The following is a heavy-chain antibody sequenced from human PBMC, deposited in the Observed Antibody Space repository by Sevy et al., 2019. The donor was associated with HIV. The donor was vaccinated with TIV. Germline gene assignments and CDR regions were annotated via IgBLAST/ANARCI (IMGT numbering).Heavy chain of an antibody. CDR1: GYRFTDYY. D-gene: IGHD1-26*01. CDR2: INPNSDVT. V-gene: IGHV1-2*02. J-gene: IGHJ4*01. CDR3: ARDQEFCRTTTWYSGLDH. Sequence: ASVKVSCETSGYRFTDYYIHWVRQAPGQGLEWMGWINPNSDVTKSAKKFQDRVIMTKDTSISTVYMELRGLTFDDSAVYYCARDQEFCRTTTWYSGLDHWGHGSLVTVS.